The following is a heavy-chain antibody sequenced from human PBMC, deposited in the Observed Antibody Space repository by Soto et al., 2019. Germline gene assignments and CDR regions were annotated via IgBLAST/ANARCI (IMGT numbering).Heavy chain of an antibody. CDR1: GFTFSSYA. J-gene: IGHJ4*02. CDR3: AKGVDYDILTGPIDY. CDR2: IRCDGSNT. D-gene: IGHD3-9*01. Sequence: GGSLRLSCAASGFTFSSYAMHWVRQAPGKGLEWVAVIRCDGSNTYYADSVKGRFTISRDNSKNTLYLQMNSLRAEDTAVYYCAKGVDYDILTGPIDYWGQGTLVTVSS. V-gene: IGHV3-30-3*01.